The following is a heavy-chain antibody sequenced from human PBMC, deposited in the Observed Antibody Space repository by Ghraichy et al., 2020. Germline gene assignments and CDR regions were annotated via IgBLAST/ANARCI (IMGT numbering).Heavy chain of an antibody. J-gene: IGHJ4*02. CDR3: AKTGTVGYCSSTSCRDFDN. Sequence: GGSLRLSCAASGFTFSSYAMSWVRRAPGRGLEWVSAIIGSGGSTYYADSVKGRFTISRDNSKHTLYLQMNSLRAEDTAVYYCAKTGTVGYCSSTSCRDFDNWGKGTLVTVSS. V-gene: IGHV3-23*01. CDR1: GFTFSSYA. D-gene: IGHD2-2*01. CDR2: IIGSGGST.